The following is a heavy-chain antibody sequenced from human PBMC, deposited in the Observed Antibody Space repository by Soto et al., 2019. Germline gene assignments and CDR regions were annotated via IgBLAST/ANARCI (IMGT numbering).Heavy chain of an antibody. CDR1: GYSVTSDSY. D-gene: IGHD2-15*01. V-gene: IGHV4-38-2*01. J-gene: IGHJ4*02. Sequence: SETLSLTCLVSGYSVTSDSYWAWIRQSPGKGLEWIVSMYHGGTTFYNPSLKSRVTMSMDTSKNQFSLKLRSVTAADTAIYYCARVHVMVVAGSTFDYWGQEIPVTVS. CDR3: ARVHVMVVAGSTFDY. CDR2: MYHGGTT.